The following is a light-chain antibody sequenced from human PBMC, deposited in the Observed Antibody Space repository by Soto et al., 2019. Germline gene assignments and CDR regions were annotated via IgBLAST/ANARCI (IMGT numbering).Light chain of an antibody. CDR3: QQYGSSIT. V-gene: IGKV3-20*01. J-gene: IGKJ3*01. CDR1: QSIDNNY. CDR2: RAF. Sequence: IVLTQSPDTLSLSPGERATLSCRASQSIDNNYLAWYQQKPGRAPRLLIYRAFSRATGIPDRFSASASGTDFSLTISRLEPEDFAVYYCQQYGSSITFGPGTKVGTK.